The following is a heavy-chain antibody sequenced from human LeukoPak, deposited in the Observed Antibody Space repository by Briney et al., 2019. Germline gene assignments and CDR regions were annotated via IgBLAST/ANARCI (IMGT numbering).Heavy chain of an antibody. CDR1: GGSISSGSYY. J-gene: IGHJ2*01. CDR2: IYTSGST. D-gene: IGHD2-2*01. Sequence: PSETLSLTCTVSGGSISSGSYYWSWIRQPAGKGLEWIGRIYTSGSTNYNPSLKSRVTISVDTSKNQFSLKLSSVTAADTAVYYCARLGFGSGYCSSTSCTSLWGRGTLVTVSS. CDR3: ARLGFGSGYCSSTSCTSL. V-gene: IGHV4-61*02.